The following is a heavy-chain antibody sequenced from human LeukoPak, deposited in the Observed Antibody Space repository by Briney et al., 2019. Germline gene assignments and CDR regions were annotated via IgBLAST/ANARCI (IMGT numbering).Heavy chain of an antibody. CDR1: GFTLSSYT. V-gene: IGHV3-23*01. CDR2: ISDNGGST. CDR3: ANHAPGTTWINY. Sequence: GGSLRLSCAASGFTLSSYTMSWVRQAPGKGLEWVSTISDNGGSTFYADSVKGRFTISRDNSKNTLYLQMNSLRAEDTAVYYCANHAPGTTWINYWGQGTLVTVSS. J-gene: IGHJ4*02. D-gene: IGHD1-7*01.